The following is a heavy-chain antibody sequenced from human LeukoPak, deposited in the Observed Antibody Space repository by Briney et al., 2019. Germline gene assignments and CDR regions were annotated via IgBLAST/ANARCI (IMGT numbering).Heavy chain of an antibody. CDR1: GCTFTSYD. CDR2: MNPNSGNT. CDR3: ATGPVDAAMVVDY. V-gene: IGHV1-8*01. Sequence: ASVKVSCKASGCTFTSYDINWVRQATGQGLEWMGWMNPNSGNTGYAQKFQGRVTMTRNTSISTAYMELSSLRSEGTAVYYCATGPVDAAMVVDYWGQGTLVTVSS. D-gene: IGHD5-18*01. J-gene: IGHJ4*02.